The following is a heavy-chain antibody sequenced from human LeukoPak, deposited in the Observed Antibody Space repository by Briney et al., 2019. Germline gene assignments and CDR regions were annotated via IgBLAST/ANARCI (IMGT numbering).Heavy chain of an antibody. CDR1: GFTFSSYS. Sequence: GGSLRLSCAASGFTFSSYSMNWVRKAPGKGLEWVSSISSSSSYIYYADSVKGRFTISRDNAKNSLYLQMNSLRAEDTAVYYCARGGTSGRSGYCSGGSCYSGPRKPPYYFDYWGQGTLVTVSS. J-gene: IGHJ4*02. D-gene: IGHD2-15*01. CDR2: ISSSSSYI. CDR3: ARGGTSGRSGYCSGGSCYSGPRKPPYYFDY. V-gene: IGHV3-21*01.